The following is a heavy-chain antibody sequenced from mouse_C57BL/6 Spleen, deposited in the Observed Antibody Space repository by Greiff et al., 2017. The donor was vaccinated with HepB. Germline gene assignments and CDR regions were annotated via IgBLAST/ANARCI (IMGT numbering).Heavy chain of an antibody. J-gene: IGHJ2*01. V-gene: IGHV14-2*01. CDR1: GFNIKDYY. D-gene: IGHD1-1*02. Sequence: EVQLQQSGAELVKPGASVKLSCTASGFNIKDYYMHWVKQRTEQGLEWIGRIAPEDGETKYAPTFQGKATITADTSSNTAYLQLSSLPSEDTAVYYRANGFDYWGQGTTLTVSS. CDR3: ANGFDY. CDR2: IAPEDGET.